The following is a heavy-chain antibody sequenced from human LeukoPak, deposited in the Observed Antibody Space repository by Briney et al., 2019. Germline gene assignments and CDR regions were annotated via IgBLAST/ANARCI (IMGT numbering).Heavy chain of an antibody. CDR2: ISAYNGNT. CDR1: GYTFTSYG. J-gene: IGHJ6*02. V-gene: IGHV1-18*01. Sequence: ASVKVSCKASGYTFTSYGISWVRQAPGQGLEWMGWISAYNGNTNYAQKLQGRVTMTTDTSTSTAYMELRSLRSDDTAVYYCAREGVVVPAAMRGYYYGMDVWGQGTTVTVSS. D-gene: IGHD2-2*01. CDR3: AREGVVVPAAMRGYYYGMDV.